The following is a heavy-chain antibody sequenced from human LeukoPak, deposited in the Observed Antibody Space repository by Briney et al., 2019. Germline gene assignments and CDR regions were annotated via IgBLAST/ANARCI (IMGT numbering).Heavy chain of an antibody. Sequence: GGSLRLSCAASGFTFSNYGMHWVRQAPGKGLEWVALISFDGSQKYYADSVKGRFTISRDNSKSTVYLQMNSLRVEDAAVYYCARDLGPQGRWYYYYGMDVWGQGTTVTVSS. J-gene: IGHJ6*02. CDR2: ISFDGSQK. V-gene: IGHV3-30*02. D-gene: IGHD4-23*01. CDR3: ARDLGPQGRWYYYYGMDV. CDR1: GFTFSNYG.